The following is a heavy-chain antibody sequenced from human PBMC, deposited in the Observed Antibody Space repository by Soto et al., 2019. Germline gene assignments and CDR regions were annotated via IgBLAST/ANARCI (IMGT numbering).Heavy chain of an antibody. Sequence: GGSLRLSCAASGFTFNNYWMHWVRQAPGEGPVWVSSINGDGITTYYADSVKGRFTISRDNAANTLYLQMNSPRAEDTAVYYCAGTSSSSSTWSDWGQGTLVTVSS. J-gene: IGHJ4*02. CDR3: AGTSSSSSTWSD. CDR1: GFTFNNYW. V-gene: IGHV3-74*01. D-gene: IGHD6-6*01. CDR2: INGDGITT.